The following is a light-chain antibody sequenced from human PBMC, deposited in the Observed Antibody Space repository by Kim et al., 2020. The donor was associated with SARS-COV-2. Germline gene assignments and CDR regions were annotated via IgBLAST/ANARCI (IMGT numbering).Light chain of an antibody. CDR1: QNISNY. CDR2: DAS. Sequence: ASVGDRLTITCRSSQNISNYLNWYQHKPGEAPKVLIYDASSLHLEVPSRFSGSGSGTDFTLSITSLQPEDFATYYCQQTYSMPITFGQGTRLEIK. CDR3: QQTYSMPIT. V-gene: IGKV1-39*01. J-gene: IGKJ5*01.